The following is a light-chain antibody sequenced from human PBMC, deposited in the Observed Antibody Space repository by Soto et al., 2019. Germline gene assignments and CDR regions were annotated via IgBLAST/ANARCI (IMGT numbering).Light chain of an antibody. Sequence: SSELTQPPSVSVSPGQTASITCSGDKLGDKYACWYQQKPGQSPVLVIYQDSKRPSGIPERFSGSNSGNTATLTISGTQAMDEADYYCQAWDSSTGPYVVFGGGTKLTVL. V-gene: IGLV3-1*01. J-gene: IGLJ2*01. CDR1: KLGDKY. CDR2: QDS. CDR3: QAWDSSTGPYVV.